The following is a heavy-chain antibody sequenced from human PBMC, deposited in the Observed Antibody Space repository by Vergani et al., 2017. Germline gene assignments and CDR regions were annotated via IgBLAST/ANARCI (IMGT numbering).Heavy chain of an antibody. V-gene: IGHV4-34*01. CDR3: ARGGDSSSSWYDY. Sequence: QVRLQESGAGLLKPSETLSLTCAVYGGSFSGYYWSWIRQPPGKGLEWIGEINHSGSTNYNPSLKSRVTISVDTSKNQFSLKLSSVTAADTAVYYCARGGDSSSSWYDYWGQGTLVTVSS. CDR1: GGSFSGYY. CDR2: INHSGST. J-gene: IGHJ4*02. D-gene: IGHD6-13*01.